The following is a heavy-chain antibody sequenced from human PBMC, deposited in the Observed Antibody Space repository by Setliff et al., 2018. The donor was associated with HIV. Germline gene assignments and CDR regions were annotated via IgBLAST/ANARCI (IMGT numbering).Heavy chain of an antibody. J-gene: IGHJ3*02. CDR3: ARGTYYDFWSDYGGAAFEI. CDR1: GGSISSGNYY. D-gene: IGHD3-3*01. V-gene: IGHV4-39*07. Sequence: PSETLSLTCTVSGGSISSGNYYWNWIRQHPGKGLEWIGTIFYNGSTYYNPSLKSRVTISVDTSKNQFSLKLSSVTAADTAVYYCARGTYYDFWSDYGGAAFEIWGQGTKVTVS. CDR2: IFYNGST.